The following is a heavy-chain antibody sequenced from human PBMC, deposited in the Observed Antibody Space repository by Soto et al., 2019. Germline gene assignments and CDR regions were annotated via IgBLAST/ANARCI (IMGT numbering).Heavy chain of an antibody. CDR3: ARGGGGWDFDY. Sequence: PSETLSLTCTVSGGSISSYYWSWIRQSPGKGLEWIGYIYYSGSTNYNPSLKSRVTISVDTSKNQFSLKLSSVTAADTAVYYCARGGGGWDFDYWGQGTLVTVSS. D-gene: IGHD6-19*01. CDR2: IYYSGST. V-gene: IGHV4-59*01. CDR1: GGSISSYY. J-gene: IGHJ4*02.